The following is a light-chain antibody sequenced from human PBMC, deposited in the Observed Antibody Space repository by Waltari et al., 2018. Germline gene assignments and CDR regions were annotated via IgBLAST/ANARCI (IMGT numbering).Light chain of an antibody. CDR2: LGS. J-gene: IGKJ3*01. Sequence: DIVMTQSPLSLPVTPGEPASISCRSSQSLRHSNGYNYLDWYLQKPGQSPQLLIYLGSNRASGVPDRFSGSGSGTDFTLKISRVEAEDVGVYYCMQALQTPRTFGPGTKVDIK. CDR3: MQALQTPRT. V-gene: IGKV2-28*01. CDR1: QSLRHSNGYNY.